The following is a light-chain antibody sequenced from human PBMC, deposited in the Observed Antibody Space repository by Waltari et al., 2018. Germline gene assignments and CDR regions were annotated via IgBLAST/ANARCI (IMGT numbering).Light chain of an antibody. CDR2: DAY. CDR3: QQYDNLVFT. CDR1: QDTRNY. Sequence: DIQMTQSPSSLSASVGDRVTISCQASQDTRNYLNWYKQRPGKAPKPLIYDAYSLETGVPSRFSGNGSGTDFTFTISSLQPEDIATYYCQQYDNLVFTFGPGTKVDIK. V-gene: IGKV1-33*01. J-gene: IGKJ3*01.